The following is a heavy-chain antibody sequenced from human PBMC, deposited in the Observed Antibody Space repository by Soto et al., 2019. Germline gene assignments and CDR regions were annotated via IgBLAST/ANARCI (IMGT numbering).Heavy chain of an antibody. Sequence: VKVSCKASGGTFSSYAISWVRQAPGQGLEWMGGIIPIFGTANYAQKFQGRVTITADESTSTAYMELSSLRSEDTAVYYCAGLDYYDSSGYWSHAFDIWGQGTMVTVSS. V-gene: IGHV1-69*13. D-gene: IGHD3-22*01. CDR2: IIPIFGTA. CDR3: AGLDYYDSSGYWSHAFDI. CDR1: GGTFSSYA. J-gene: IGHJ3*02.